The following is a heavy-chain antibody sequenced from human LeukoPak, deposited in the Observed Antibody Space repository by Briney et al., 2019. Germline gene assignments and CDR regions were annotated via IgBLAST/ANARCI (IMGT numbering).Heavy chain of an antibody. CDR1: GFTFSSYW. CDR2: INWKTGNG. D-gene: IGHD5-24*01. V-gene: IGHV3-9*01. CDR3: TRRAARWQFDL. Sequence: GGSLRLSCSASGFTFSSYWMSWVRQAPGRGLEWVSGINWKTGNGIYADSVKGRFTISRDNAKNSLYLQMSSLRAEDTALYYCTRRAARWQFDLWGRGTLLTVSS. J-gene: IGHJ2*01.